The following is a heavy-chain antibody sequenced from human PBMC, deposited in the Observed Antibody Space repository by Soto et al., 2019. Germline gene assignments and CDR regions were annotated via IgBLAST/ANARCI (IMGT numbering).Heavy chain of an antibody. J-gene: IGHJ5*02. V-gene: IGHV1-69*01. CDR3: ARDRENCGGDCPNWFDP. CDR1: GGTFSSYA. Sequence: QVQLVQSGAEVQKPGSSVKVSCKASGGTFSSYAISWVRQAPGQGLEWMGGIIPIFGTANYAQKFQGRVTITADESTSTAYMELSSLRFEDTAVYYCARDRENCGGDCPNWFDPWGQGTLVTVSS. D-gene: IGHD2-21*02. CDR2: IIPIFGTA.